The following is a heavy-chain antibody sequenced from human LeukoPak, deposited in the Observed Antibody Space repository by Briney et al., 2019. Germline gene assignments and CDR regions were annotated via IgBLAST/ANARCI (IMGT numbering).Heavy chain of an antibody. V-gene: IGHV4-39*07. CDR3: ARRGGYYYGSGSYYTAPMLFDI. J-gene: IGHJ3*02. D-gene: IGHD3-10*01. CDR1: GGSISSSSYY. Sequence: SETLTLTCTVSGGSISSSSYYWGWIRQPPGKGLEWIGSIYYSGSTYYNPSLKSRVTISVDTSKNQFSLKLSSVTAADTAVYYCARRGGYYYGSGSYYTAPMLFDIWGQGTMVTVSS. CDR2: IYYSGST.